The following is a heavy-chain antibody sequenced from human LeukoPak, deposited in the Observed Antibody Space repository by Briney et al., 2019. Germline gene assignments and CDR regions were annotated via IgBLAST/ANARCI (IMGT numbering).Heavy chain of an antibody. V-gene: IGHV4-39*01. J-gene: IGHJ5*02. Sequence: SETLSLTCTVSGGSISSSSYYWGWIRQPPGKGLEWIGEINHSGSTNYNPSLKSRVTISVDTSKNQFSLKLSSVTAADTAVYYCARHPSYYYDSSGYYYHPVALWFDPWGQGTLVTVSS. D-gene: IGHD3-22*01. CDR1: GGSISSSSYY. CDR2: INHSGST. CDR3: ARHPSYYYDSSGYYYHPVALWFDP.